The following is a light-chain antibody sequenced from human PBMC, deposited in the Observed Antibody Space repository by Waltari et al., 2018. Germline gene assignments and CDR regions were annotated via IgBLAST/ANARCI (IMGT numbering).Light chain of an antibody. Sequence: IMLTQSPCTLSVSPGERSTPSCWASQSVGRALAWYQQKRGQAPRLLIYGASTRASGIPDRFSGSGSGTDFSLTINRLEPEDFAVYYCQHYVRLPVTFGQGTKVEIK. CDR1: QSVGRA. J-gene: IGKJ1*01. CDR2: GAS. CDR3: QHYVRLPVT. V-gene: IGKV3-20*01.